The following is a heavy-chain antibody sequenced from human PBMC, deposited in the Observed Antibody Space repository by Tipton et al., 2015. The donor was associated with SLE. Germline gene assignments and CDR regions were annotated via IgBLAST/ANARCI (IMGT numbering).Heavy chain of an antibody. CDR2: IYIGGST. D-gene: IGHD1-14*01. CDR1: GDSISSSTYY. Sequence: TLSLTCTVSGDSISSSTYYWSWIRQPAGKGLEWIGRIYIGGSTIYNPSLESRVTVSVDTSKNQFSLNLASVTAADTAVYYCAAQSGNVPFDYWGQGTLVIVSS. V-gene: IGHV4-61*02. CDR3: AAQSGNVPFDY. J-gene: IGHJ4*02.